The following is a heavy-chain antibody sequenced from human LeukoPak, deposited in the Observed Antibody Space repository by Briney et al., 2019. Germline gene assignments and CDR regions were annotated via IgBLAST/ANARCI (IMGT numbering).Heavy chain of an antibody. CDR1: GFTVSRNY. V-gene: IGHV3-66*02. J-gene: IGHJ4*02. CDR2: IYSGGST. D-gene: IGHD6-13*01. CDR3: AGNSRDSSPNY. Sequence: GGSLRLSCAASGFTVSRNYMNWVRQAPGKGLEWVSVIYSGGSTYYADSVKGRFTISRDNSKNTLYLQMNSLRAEDTAVYYCAGNSRDSSPNYWGQGTLVTVSS.